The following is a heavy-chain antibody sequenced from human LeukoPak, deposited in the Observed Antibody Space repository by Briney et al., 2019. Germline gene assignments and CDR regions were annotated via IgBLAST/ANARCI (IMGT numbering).Heavy chain of an antibody. Sequence: SVKVSCKASGDTFSSYAISWVRQAPGQGLEWMGRIIPIFGTANYAQKFQGRVTITTDESTSTAYMELSSLRSEDTAVYYCARDPHHCSGGSCYGYWGQGTLVTVSS. D-gene: IGHD2-15*01. CDR2: IIPIFGTA. CDR1: GDTFSSYA. CDR3: ARDPHHCSGGSCYGY. V-gene: IGHV1-69*05. J-gene: IGHJ4*02.